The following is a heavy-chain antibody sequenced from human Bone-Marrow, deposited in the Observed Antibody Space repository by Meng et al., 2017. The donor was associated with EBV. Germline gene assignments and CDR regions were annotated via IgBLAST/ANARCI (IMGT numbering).Heavy chain of an antibody. Sequence: EVHLLESGGGLVQRGGSLRLSCAASGFSFSSYAMSWVRQAPGKGLEWVSAISGSGGSTYYADSVKGRFTISRDNSKNTLYLQMNSLRAEDTAAYYCANLAVAGDYWGQGTLVTVSS. CDR2: ISGSGGST. CDR1: GFSFSSYA. CDR3: ANLAVAGDY. V-gene: IGHV3-23*01. D-gene: IGHD6-19*01. J-gene: IGHJ4*02.